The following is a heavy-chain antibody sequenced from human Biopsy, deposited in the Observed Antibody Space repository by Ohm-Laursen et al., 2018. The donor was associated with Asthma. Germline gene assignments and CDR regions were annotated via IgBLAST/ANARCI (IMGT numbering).Heavy chain of an antibody. J-gene: IGHJ2*01. CDR3: ARIKIRIGAGTDRYFDL. CDR2: IDPNSGGT. D-gene: IGHD3-16*01. V-gene: IGHV1-2*06. CDR1: GYPFTDYY. Sequence: ASVKVSCMASGYPFTDYYVHWVRQAPGQGLEWMGRIDPNSGGTNYAQKFLGRVTMTRDTSVNTAFMVLSRLRSDDTAVYYCARIKIRIGAGTDRYFDLWGRGTLVTVSS.